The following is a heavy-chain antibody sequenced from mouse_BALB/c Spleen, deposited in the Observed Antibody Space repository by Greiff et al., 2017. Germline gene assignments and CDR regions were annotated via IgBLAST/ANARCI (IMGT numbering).Heavy chain of an antibody. V-gene: IGHV3-8*02. CDR2: ISYSGST. CDR3: ARLNYYGSSPAWFAY. J-gene: IGHJ3*01. D-gene: IGHD1-1*01. CDR1: GDSITSGY. Sequence: VQLQQSGPSLVKPSQTLSLTCSVTGDSITSGYWNWIRKFPGNKLEYMGYISYSGSTYYNPSLKSRISITRDTSKNQYYLQLNSVTTEDTATYYCARLNYYGSSPAWFAYWGQGTLVTVSA.